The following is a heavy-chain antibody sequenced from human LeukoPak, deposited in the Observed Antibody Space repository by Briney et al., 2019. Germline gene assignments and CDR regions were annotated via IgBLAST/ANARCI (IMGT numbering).Heavy chain of an antibody. CDR1: GISFRSYG. D-gene: IGHD3-9*01. J-gene: IGHJ4*02. V-gene: IGHV3-30*02. CDR3: ATDISTHYFGS. CDR2: IWYDASNK. Sequence: GGSLRLSCAASGISFRSYGMHWVRQAPGKGLEWVTFIWYDASNKYYAESVKGRFTISRDNSRNTVFLQMNSLRAEDTAIYYCATDISTHYFGSWGQGTQVTVSS.